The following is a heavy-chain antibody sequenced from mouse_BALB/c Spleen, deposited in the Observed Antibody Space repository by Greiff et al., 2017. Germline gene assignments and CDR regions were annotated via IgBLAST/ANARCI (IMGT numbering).Heavy chain of an antibody. V-gene: IGHV14-3*02. CDR1: GFNITDSY. CDR2: IDPANGNT. CDR3: ATRITTVVERAWFAY. J-gene: IGHJ3*01. Sequence: EVQLQQSGAELVKPGASVKLSCTASGFNITDSYMHWVKQRPEQGLEWIGRIDPANGNTKYDPKFQGKATITADTSSNTAYLQLSSLTSEDTAVYYCATRITTVVERAWFAYWGQGTLVTVSA. D-gene: IGHD1-1*01.